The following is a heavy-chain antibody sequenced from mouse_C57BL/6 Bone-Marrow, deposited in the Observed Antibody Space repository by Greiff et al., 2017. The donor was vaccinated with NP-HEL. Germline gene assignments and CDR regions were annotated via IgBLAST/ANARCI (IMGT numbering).Heavy chain of an antibody. CDR2: IDPSDSYT. Sequence: QVQLQQPGAELVMPGASVKLSCKASGYTFTSYWMHWVKQRPGQGLEWIGEIDPSDSYTNYNQKFKGKSTLTVDKSSSTAYMQLSSLTSEDSAVYYCASERRITTVVDYWGQGTTLTVSS. D-gene: IGHD1-1*01. CDR1: GYTFTSYW. J-gene: IGHJ2*01. V-gene: IGHV1-69*01. CDR3: ASERRITTVVDY.